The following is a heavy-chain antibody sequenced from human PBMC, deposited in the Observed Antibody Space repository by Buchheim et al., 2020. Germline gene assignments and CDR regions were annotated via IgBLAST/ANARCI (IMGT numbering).Heavy chain of an antibody. D-gene: IGHD4-17*01. CDR1: GGSVSSSSYY. CDR2: IFYSGST. V-gene: IGHV4-39*01. J-gene: IGHJ6*03. Sequence: QLQLQESGPGLVKPSETLSLTCTVSGGSVSSSSYYWGWVRQPPEKGLEWIGSIFYSGSTYYNPSLKSRVSISVDTSKNQFSLRLSSVTAADTAVYYCARLQDDYGDFYYMGVWGEGTT. CDR3: ARLQDDYGDFYYMGV.